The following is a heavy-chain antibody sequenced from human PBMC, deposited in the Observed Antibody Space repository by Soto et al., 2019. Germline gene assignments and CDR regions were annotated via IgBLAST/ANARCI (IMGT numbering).Heavy chain of an antibody. Sequence: KTSETLSLTCTVSGGSITSYFWSWIRQPPGKGLEWIGYIYHSGSTNYNPSLKSRVTILVDTSNKQFSLRLSSVTAADTAMYYCARLNYYDSTGSIDYWGQGTLVTVSS. CDR1: GGSITSYF. CDR2: IYHSGST. D-gene: IGHD3-22*01. V-gene: IGHV4-59*01. CDR3: ARLNYYDSTGSIDY. J-gene: IGHJ4*02.